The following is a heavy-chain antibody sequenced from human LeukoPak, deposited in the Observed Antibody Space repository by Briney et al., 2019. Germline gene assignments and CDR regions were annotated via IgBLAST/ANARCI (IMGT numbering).Heavy chain of an antibody. Sequence: GESLKISCKGSGYTFTGYSMHWVRQAPGQGLEWMGRINPNSGGTNYAQKFQGRVTMTRDTSISTAYMELSRLRSDDTAVYYCARDQVGPPFDYWGQGTLVTVSS. CDR1: GYTFTGYS. CDR3: ARDQVGPPFDY. J-gene: IGHJ4*02. CDR2: INPNSGGT. V-gene: IGHV1-2*06. D-gene: IGHD1-26*01.